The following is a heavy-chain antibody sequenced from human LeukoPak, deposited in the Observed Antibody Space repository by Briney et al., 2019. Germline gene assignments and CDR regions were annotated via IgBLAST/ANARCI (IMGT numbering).Heavy chain of an antibody. CDR2: IYHSGST. D-gene: IGHD2-2*01. V-gene: IGHV4-4*02. CDR1: GGSISSSNW. Sequence: PSGTLSLTCAVSGGSISSSNWWSWVRQPPGKGLEWIGEIYHSGSTNYNPSLKSRVTISVDKSKNQFSLKLSSVTAADTAAYYCARDAPYCSSTSCPPGYWGQGTLVTVSS. CDR3: ARDAPYCSSTSCPPGY. J-gene: IGHJ4*02.